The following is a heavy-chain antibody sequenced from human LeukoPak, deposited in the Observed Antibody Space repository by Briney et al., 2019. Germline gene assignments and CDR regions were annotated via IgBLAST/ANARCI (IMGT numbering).Heavy chain of an antibody. CDR2: ISYDGSNK. V-gene: IGHV3-30*03. J-gene: IGHJ5*02. CDR3: AREYYDFWSGYHNWFDP. D-gene: IGHD3-3*01. CDR1: GFTFSSYG. Sequence: GRSLRLSCAASGFTFSSYGMHWVRQAPGKRLEWVAVISYDGSNKYYADSVKGRFTISRDNSKNTLYLQMNSLRAEDTAVYYCAREYYDFWSGYHNWFDPWGQGTLVTVSS.